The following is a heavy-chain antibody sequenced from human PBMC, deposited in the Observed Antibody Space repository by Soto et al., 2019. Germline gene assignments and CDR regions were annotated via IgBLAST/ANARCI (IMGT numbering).Heavy chain of an antibody. J-gene: IGHJ3*02. D-gene: IGHD3-10*01. Sequence: GGSLRLSCAASGFTFSSYAMSWVRQAPGKGLEWVSAISGSGGSTYYADSVKGRFTISRDNSKNTLYLQMNSLRAEDTAVYYCAKGYYYGSGSYYNNHDAFDIWGQGTMVTVS. CDR1: GFTFSSYA. CDR2: ISGSGGST. CDR3: AKGYYYGSGSYYNNHDAFDI. V-gene: IGHV3-23*01.